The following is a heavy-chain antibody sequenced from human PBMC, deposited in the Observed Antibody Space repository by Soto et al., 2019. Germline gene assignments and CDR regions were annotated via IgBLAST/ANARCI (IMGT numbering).Heavy chain of an antibody. V-gene: IGHV1-18*01. Sequence: QVQLVQSGAEVKEPGASVKVSCKASGYNFPSYGISWVRQAPGQGLEWMGWISDYNGNTNYAQNLQGRVTMTTDTSPSTAYMELRSLRSDDTAVYYCARDTSGTFDYWGQGTLVTVSS. CDR3: ARDTSGTFDY. D-gene: IGHD1-1*01. CDR1: GYNFPSYG. J-gene: IGHJ4*02. CDR2: ISDYNGNT.